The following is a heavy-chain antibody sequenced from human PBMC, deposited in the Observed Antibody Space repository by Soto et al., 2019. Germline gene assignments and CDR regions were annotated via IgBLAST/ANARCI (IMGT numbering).Heavy chain of an antibody. CDR2: ISGTGYNT. Sequence: EVQLLESGGGLVRPGGSLRLSCAASGFTFSSYAMNWVRQAPGKGLEWVSAISGTGYNTYYADSLKGRFTISRDNSKNTLSLQMNSLRAEDTAVYYCARDRQFSHPRGGMDVWGPGTTVTVSS. D-gene: IGHD3-10*01. V-gene: IGHV3-23*01. J-gene: IGHJ6*02. CDR1: GFTFSSYA. CDR3: ARDRQFSHPRGGMDV.